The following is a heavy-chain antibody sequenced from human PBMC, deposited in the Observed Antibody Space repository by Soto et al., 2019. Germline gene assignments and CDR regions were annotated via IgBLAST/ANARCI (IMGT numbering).Heavy chain of an antibody. CDR3: ARAPFDIVVVPAAMPAYYMDV. J-gene: IGHJ6*03. Sequence: QVQLVQSGAEVKKPGASVKVSCKASGYTFTSYGISWVRQAPGQGLEWMGWISAYNGNTNYAQKLQGRVTMTTDTSPSTAYMELRSLRSDDTAVYYCARAPFDIVVVPAAMPAYYMDVWGKGTTVTVSS. CDR1: GYTFTSYG. D-gene: IGHD2-2*01. V-gene: IGHV1-18*01. CDR2: ISAYNGNT.